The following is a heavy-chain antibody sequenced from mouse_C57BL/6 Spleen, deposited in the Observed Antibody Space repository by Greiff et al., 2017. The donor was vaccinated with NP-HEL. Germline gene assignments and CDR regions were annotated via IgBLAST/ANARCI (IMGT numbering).Heavy chain of an antibody. CDR2: IYPGSGST. CDR1: GYTFTSYW. J-gene: IGHJ1*03. Sequence: VQLQQPGAELVKPGASVKMSCKASGYTFTSYWITWVKQRPGQGLEWIGDIYPGSGSTNYNEKFKSKATLTVDTSSSTAYMQLSSLTSEDSAVYYCARRGLSYWYFDVWGTGTTVTVSS. V-gene: IGHV1-55*01. CDR3: ARRGLSYWYFDV.